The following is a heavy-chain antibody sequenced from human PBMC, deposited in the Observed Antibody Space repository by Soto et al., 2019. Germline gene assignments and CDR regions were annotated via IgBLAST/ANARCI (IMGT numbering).Heavy chain of an antibody. CDR3: PGASPTVTTLDY. CDR2: IYYSGST. J-gene: IGHJ4*02. Sequence: SDTLSLTCTVSGGSISSYYWSWIRQPPGKGLEWIGYIYYSGSTNYNPSLKSRVTISVDTSKNQFSLKLSSVTAADTAVYYCPGASPTVTTLDYWAQGTLVTVSS. D-gene: IGHD4-17*01. V-gene: IGHV4-59*01. CDR1: GGSISSYY.